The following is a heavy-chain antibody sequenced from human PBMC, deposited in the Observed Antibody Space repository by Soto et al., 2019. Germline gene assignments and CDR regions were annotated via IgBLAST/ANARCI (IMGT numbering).Heavy chain of an antibody. CDR3: AKDPHGGRPNRYYYYYMDV. CDR1: GFTFSSYA. CDR2: ISGSGGST. Sequence: GGSLRLSCAASGFTFSSYAMSWVRQAPGKGLEWVSAISGSGGSTYYADSVKGRFTISRDNSKNTLYLQMNSLRAEDTAVYYCAKDPHGGRPNRYYYYYMDVWGKGTTVTVSS. V-gene: IGHV3-23*01. J-gene: IGHJ6*03.